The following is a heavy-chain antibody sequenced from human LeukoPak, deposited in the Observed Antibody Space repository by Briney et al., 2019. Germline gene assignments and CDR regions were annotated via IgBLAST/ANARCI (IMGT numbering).Heavy chain of an antibody. D-gene: IGHD3-22*01. CDR1: GFTFSNYA. Sequence: GSLRLSCAASGFTFSNYAMSWVRQAPGKGLEWVSAISGSGGSTYYADSVKGRFTISRDNSKNTLYLQMNSLRAEDTAVYYCAKWGEYYYDSSGFFDYWGQGTLVTVSS. CDR3: AKWGEYYYDSSGFFDY. V-gene: IGHV3-23*01. J-gene: IGHJ4*02. CDR2: ISGSGGST.